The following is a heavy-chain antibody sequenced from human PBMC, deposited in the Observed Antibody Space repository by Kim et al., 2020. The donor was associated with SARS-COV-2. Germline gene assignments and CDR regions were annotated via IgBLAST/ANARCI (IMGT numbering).Heavy chain of an antibody. D-gene: IGHD6-19*01. Sequence: CVKGRFTISRDNSKNTLYLQMNSLRAEDTAVYYCAKDRLFSSGWPTNFDYWGQGTLVTVSS. CDR3: AKDRLFSSGWPTNFDY. J-gene: IGHJ4*02. V-gene: IGHV3-23*01.